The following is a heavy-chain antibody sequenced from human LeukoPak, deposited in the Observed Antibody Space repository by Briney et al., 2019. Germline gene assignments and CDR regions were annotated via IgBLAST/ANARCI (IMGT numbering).Heavy chain of an antibody. CDR3: AITGSGWYYYFDY. J-gene: IGHJ4*02. D-gene: IGHD6-19*01. Sequence: ASVTVSCTASGYTFTIYGISWVRQAPGQGLEWMGWISAYNGNTNYAQKFQGRVTMTTDTSTSTAYMELRSLRSDDTAVYYCAITGSGWYYYFDYWGQGTLVTVSS. CDR2: ISAYNGNT. V-gene: IGHV1-18*01. CDR1: GYTFTIYG.